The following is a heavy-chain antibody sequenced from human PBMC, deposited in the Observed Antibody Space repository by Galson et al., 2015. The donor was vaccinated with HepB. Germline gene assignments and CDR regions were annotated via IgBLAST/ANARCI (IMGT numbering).Heavy chain of an antibody. CDR2: INPSGGST. V-gene: IGHV1-46*01. Sequence: CKASGYTFTNYYMHWVRQAPGQGLEWMGIINPSGGSTSYAQKFQGRVTMTRDTSTSTVYMELSSLRSEDTAVYYCARDRGPTTTTSYYYYAMDVWGQGTTVTVSS. CDR1: GYTFTNYY. J-gene: IGHJ6*02. D-gene: IGHD1-26*01. CDR3: ARDRGPTTTTSYYYYAMDV.